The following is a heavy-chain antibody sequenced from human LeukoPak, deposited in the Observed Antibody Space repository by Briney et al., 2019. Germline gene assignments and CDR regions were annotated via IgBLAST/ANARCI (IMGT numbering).Heavy chain of an antibody. V-gene: IGHV3-7*01. J-gene: IGHJ4*02. D-gene: IGHD6-6*01. CDR3: ARDELGAAVYSSSIDY. CDR2: IKQDGSEK. Sequence: GSLSLSCAASGFTFSSYWMSWVRQAPGKGLEWVANIKQDGSEKYYVDSVKGRFTISRDNAKNSLYLQMNSLRAEDTAVYYCARDELGAAVYSSSIDYWGQGTLVTVSS. CDR1: GFTFSSYW.